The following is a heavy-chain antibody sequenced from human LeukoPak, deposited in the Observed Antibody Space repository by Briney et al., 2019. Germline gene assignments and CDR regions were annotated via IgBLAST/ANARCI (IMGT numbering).Heavy chain of an antibody. CDR3: ARDRGYCSSTSCYAGGGFDY. J-gene: IGHJ4*02. D-gene: IGHD2-2*01. V-gene: IGHV4-38-2*02. Sequence: PSETLSLTCTVSGYSISSGYYWGWIRQPPGKGLEWIGSIYHSGSTYYNPSLKSRVTISVDTSKNQFSLKLSSVTAADTAVYYCARDRGYCSSTSCYAGGGFDYWGQGTLVTVSS. CDR1: GYSISSGYY. CDR2: IYHSGST.